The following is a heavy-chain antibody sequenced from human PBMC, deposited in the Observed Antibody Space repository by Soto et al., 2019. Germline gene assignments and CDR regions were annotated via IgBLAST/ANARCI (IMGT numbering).Heavy chain of an antibody. CDR1: GDSVSTNSAT. CDR2: TYYRSKWFN. CDR3: ARIAAAGTNFDY. Sequence: PSQTLSLTCAISGDSVSTNSATWDWIRQSPSRGLEWLGRTYYRSKWFNDYAVSVKGRISINPDTSNNQFSLQLSSVTAADTAVYYCARIAAAGTNFDYWGQGTLVTVSS. V-gene: IGHV6-1*01. D-gene: IGHD6-13*01. J-gene: IGHJ4*02.